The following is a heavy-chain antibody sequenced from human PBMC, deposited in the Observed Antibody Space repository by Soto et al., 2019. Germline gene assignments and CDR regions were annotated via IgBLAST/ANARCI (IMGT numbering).Heavy chain of an antibody. Sequence: GAPVQVSWKPSGYTFTSYYMPWVRQAPGQGLEWMGIINPSGGSTSYAQKFQGRVTMTRDTSTSTVYMELSSLRSEDTAVYYCSRDRRVVRNGFDPWGQGTLVTVSS. CDR3: SRDRRVVRNGFDP. CDR1: GYTFTSYY. J-gene: IGHJ5*02. D-gene: IGHD2-15*01. V-gene: IGHV1-46*01. CDR2: INPSGGST.